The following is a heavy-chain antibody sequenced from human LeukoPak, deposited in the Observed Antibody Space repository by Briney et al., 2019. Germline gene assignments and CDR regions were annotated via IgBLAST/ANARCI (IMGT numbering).Heavy chain of an antibody. J-gene: IGHJ6*04. D-gene: IGHD2-2*01. V-gene: IGHV3-11*06. CDR2: ISSSSSYT. CDR1: GFTFRDYY. Sequence: PGGSLRLSCAASGFTFRDYYMSWIRQAPGKGLEWVSYISSSSSYTNYADSVKGRFTISRDNAKNSLYLQMNSLRAEDTAVYYCARDLVVVPAARSYYYYGMDVWGKGTTVTVSS. CDR3: ARDLVVVPAARSYYYYGMDV.